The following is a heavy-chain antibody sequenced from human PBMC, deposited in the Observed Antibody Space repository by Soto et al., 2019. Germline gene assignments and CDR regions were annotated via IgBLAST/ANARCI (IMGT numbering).Heavy chain of an antibody. CDR1: GGSISSDY. CDR3: ARVLSGSSLFDY. Sequence: SETLSLTCTVSGGSISSDYWSWIRQPPGKGLEWIGYISYSGNTNYNPSLKSLGTISVDTSKKQFSLKLRSVTAADTAVYYCARVLSGSSLFDYWGQGMLVTVSS. D-gene: IGHD1-26*01. V-gene: IGHV4-59*01. CDR2: ISYSGNT. J-gene: IGHJ4*02.